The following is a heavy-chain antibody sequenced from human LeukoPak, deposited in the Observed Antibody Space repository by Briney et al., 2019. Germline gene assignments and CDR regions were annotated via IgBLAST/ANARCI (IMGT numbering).Heavy chain of an antibody. J-gene: IGHJ3*02. Sequence: PSETLSLTCAVSGGSISSSSYYWGWIRQPPGKGLELIGTIYYSGNTYYNPSLKSRVTISVDTSKNQVSLKLSSVTAADTAVYYCARPQDYGDGAFDIWGQGTMVTVSS. CDR3: ARPQDYGDGAFDI. V-gene: IGHV4-39*01. D-gene: IGHD4-17*01. CDR2: IYYSGNT. CDR1: GGSISSSSYY.